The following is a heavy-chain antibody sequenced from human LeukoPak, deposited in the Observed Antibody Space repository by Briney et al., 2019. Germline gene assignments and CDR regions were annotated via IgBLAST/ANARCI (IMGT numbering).Heavy chain of an antibody. J-gene: IGHJ3*02. Sequence: GGSLRLSCAASGFTFSSYSMNWVRQAPGKGLEWVISSSSSTIYYADSVKGRFTISRDNAKSSLYLQMNSLRAEDTAVYYCARDGPLGYCSSTSCSNDAFDIWGQGTMVTVSS. CDR3: ARDGPLGYCSSTSCSNDAFDI. CDR1: GFTFSSYS. D-gene: IGHD2-2*01. V-gene: IGHV3-48*01. CDR2: ISSSSSTI.